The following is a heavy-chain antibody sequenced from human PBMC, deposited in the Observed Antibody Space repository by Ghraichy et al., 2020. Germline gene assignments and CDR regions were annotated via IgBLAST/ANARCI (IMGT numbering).Heavy chain of an antibody. CDR1: TFSVSSNY. CDR2: IYSGGTT. D-gene: IGHD3-10*01. J-gene: IGHJ6*02. CDR3: AGDPGMRNGMDV. Sequence: GGSLRLSCAASTFSVSSNYINWVRQAPGKGLEWVSVIYSGGTTYYADSVKGRFAISRDNSKNTRYLQMDSLRGDDTAVYYCAGDPGMRNGMDVWGQGTTVTVAS. V-gene: IGHV3-66*01.